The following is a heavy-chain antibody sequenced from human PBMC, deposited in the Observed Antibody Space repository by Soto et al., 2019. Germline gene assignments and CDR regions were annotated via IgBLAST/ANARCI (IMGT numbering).Heavy chain of an antibody. CDR3: ARVSARPDDAFDF. CDR2: INPNSGGT. V-gene: IGHV1-2*04. CDR1: GYTFTGYY. Sequence: ASVKVSCKASGYTFTGYYMHWVRQAPGQGLEWMGWINPNSGGTNYAQKFQGWVTMTRDTSISTAYMELSRLRSDDTAVYYCARVSARPDDAFDFWGQGTMVTVSS. J-gene: IGHJ3*01.